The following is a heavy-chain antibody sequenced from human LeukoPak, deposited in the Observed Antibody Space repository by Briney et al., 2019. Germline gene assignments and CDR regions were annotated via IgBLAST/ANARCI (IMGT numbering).Heavy chain of an antibody. CDR3: ARGGDGYNVDYFDY. V-gene: IGHV4-34*01. Sequence: SETLSLTCAVYGGSFSGYYWSWIRQPPGKGLEWIGEINHSGSTNYNPSLKSRVTISVDTSKNQFSLKLSFVTAADTAVYYCARGGDGYNVDYFDYWGQGTLVTVSS. CDR2: INHSGST. CDR1: GGSFSGYY. J-gene: IGHJ4*02. D-gene: IGHD5-24*01.